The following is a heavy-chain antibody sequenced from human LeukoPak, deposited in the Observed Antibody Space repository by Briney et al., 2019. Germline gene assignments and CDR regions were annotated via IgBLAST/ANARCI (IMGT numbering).Heavy chain of an antibody. CDR3: AKDPMTTVTTVDSD. V-gene: IGHV3-23*01. CDR1: GFTFSSYS. CDR2: ISDSGDNT. J-gene: IGHJ4*02. Sequence: GGSLRLSCAASGFTFSSYSMNWVRQAPGKGLEWVSSISDSGDNTYYADSVKGRFTISRDNSKNTLYLQMNSLRAEDTAVYYCAKDPMTTVTTVDSDWGQGALVTVSS. D-gene: IGHD4-17*01.